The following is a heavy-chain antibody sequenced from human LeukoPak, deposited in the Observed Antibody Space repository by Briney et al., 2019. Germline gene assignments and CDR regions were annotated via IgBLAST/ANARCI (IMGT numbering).Heavy chain of an antibody. D-gene: IGHD3-9*01. V-gene: IGHV4-39*01. CDR1: GGSISTSSFY. CDR3: AKGLRYLSFNDAFDI. J-gene: IGHJ3*02. CDR2: MYYSGST. Sequence: SETLSLTCTVSGGSISTSSFYWGWIRQPPGKGLEWIGSMYYSGSTYYNPSLKSRVTISVDTSKNQLSLRLSSVTAADTAVYFCAKGLRYLSFNDAFDIWGQGTMVTVSS.